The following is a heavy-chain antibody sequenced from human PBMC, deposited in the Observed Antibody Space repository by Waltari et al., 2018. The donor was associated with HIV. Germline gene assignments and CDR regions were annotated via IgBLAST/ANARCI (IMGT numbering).Heavy chain of an antibody. V-gene: IGHV1-2*06. Sequence: QVPLVQSGAEVKKPGASVKVPCKASGYPFPGHYMHWVGQAPGQGLEWMGRINPNSGGTNYAQKFQGRVTMTRDTSISTAYMELSRLRSDDTAVYYCARVAGRRVDAFDIWGQGTMVTVSS. D-gene: IGHD6-13*01. CDR2: INPNSGGT. CDR3: ARVAGRRVDAFDI. J-gene: IGHJ3*02. CDR1: GYPFPGHY.